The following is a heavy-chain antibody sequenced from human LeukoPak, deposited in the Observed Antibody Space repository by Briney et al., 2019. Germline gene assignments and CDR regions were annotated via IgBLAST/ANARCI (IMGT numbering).Heavy chain of an antibody. CDR2: MNPNSGGT. V-gene: IGHV1-2*02. Sequence: GASVKVSCKASGYTFTGYYMHWVRQAPGQGLEWMGWMNPNSGGTNYAQEFQGRVTMTRDTSISTAYMELSRLRSDDTAVYYCATEVTDWGQGTLVTVSS. J-gene: IGHJ4*02. D-gene: IGHD5-18*01. CDR1: GYTFTGYY. CDR3: ATEVTD.